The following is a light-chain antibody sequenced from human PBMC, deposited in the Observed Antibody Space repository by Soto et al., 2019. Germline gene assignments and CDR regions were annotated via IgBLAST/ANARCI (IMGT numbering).Light chain of an antibody. J-gene: IGKJ1*01. V-gene: IGKV3-20*01. CDR2: GAS. Sequence: EIVLTQSPGTLSLSPGERATLSCRARQSVGSSFLAWYQQKPGQAPRLLIYGASSRATGIPDRFSGSGSGTDFTLTISRLEPEDFAVYYCQQYGSSPRTFGQGTKVDI. CDR1: QSVGSSF. CDR3: QQYGSSPRT.